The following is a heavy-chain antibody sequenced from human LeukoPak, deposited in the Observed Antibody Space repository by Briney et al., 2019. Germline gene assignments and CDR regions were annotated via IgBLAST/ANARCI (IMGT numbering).Heavy chain of an antibody. D-gene: IGHD3-3*01. CDR1: GGSISSSSYY. CDR2: IYYSGST. J-gene: IGHJ4*02. CDR3: ASYYDFPSYFDY. Sequence: SETLSLTCTVSGGSISSSSYYWGWIRQPPGKGLEWIGSIYYSGSTYYNPSLKSRVTISVDTSKNQFSLKLSSVTAADTAVYYCASYYDFPSYFDYWGQGTLVTVSS. V-gene: IGHV4-39*07.